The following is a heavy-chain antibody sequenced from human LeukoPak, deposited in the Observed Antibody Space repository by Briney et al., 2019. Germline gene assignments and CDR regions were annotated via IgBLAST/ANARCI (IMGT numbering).Heavy chain of an antibody. CDR1: GCSISSGSYY. D-gene: IGHD4-23*01. CDR2: IYASGST. Sequence: SETLSLTCTVSGCSISSGSYYWSWIRQPAGKGLEWIGRIYASGSTNYNPSLQSRVTISVDTSKNQFSLKLSSVTATDTAVCYCATSGPATVVTGASFDPWGQGTLVTVSS. V-gene: IGHV4-61*02. CDR3: ATSGPATVVTGASFDP. J-gene: IGHJ5*02.